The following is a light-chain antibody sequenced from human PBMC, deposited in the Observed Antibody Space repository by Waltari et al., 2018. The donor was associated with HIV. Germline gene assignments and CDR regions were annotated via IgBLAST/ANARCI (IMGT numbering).Light chain of an antibody. CDR2: QDS. CDR3: QAWDSSTAGV. J-gene: IGLJ2*01. Sequence: SYELTQPPSVSVSPGQTASITCSGDNLGDKYACWYQQKPGQSPVLVIYQDSKRPSGIPERFAGSNSGNTATLTISGTQAMDEADYYCQAWDSSTAGVFGGGTKLTVL. CDR1: NLGDKY. V-gene: IGLV3-1*01.